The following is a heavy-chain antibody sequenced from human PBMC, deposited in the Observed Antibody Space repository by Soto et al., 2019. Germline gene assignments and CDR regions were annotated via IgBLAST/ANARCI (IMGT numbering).Heavy chain of an antibody. CDR2: IYYSGST. V-gene: IGHV4-30-4*01. D-gene: IGHD2-2*01. CDR3: ARGSMPYSAHFDY. Sequence: QVQLQESGPGLVKPSQTLSLTCTVSGGSISSGDYYWSWIRQPPGKGLEWIGYIYYSGSTYYNPSLKRRVTISVDTSKHQFSLKLSSVTATDTAVYYCARGSMPYSAHFDYWGQGTLVTVSS. J-gene: IGHJ4*02. CDR1: GGSISSGDYY.